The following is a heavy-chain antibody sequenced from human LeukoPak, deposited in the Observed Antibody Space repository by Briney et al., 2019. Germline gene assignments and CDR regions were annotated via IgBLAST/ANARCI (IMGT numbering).Heavy chain of an antibody. CDR3: AKDSSGLRGPIAVALDY. J-gene: IGHJ4*02. Sequence: GASLRLSCAASGFTFSSYAMSWVRQAPVKGLEWVSAISGSGGSTYYADSVKGRFTISRDNSKNTLYLQMNSLRAEDTAVYYCAKDSSGLRGPIAVALDYWGQGTLVTVSS. CDR1: GFTFSSYA. V-gene: IGHV3-23*01. D-gene: IGHD6-19*01. CDR2: ISGSGGST.